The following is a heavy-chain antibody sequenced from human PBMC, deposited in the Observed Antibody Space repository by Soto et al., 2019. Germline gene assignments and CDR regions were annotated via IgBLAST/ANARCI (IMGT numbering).Heavy chain of an antibody. J-gene: IGHJ4*02. CDR1: GGTFSSYA. CDR2: IIPIFGTA. CDR3: ARDDYYNSSGYPTWFDY. Sequence: SVKVSCKASGGTFSSYAISWVRQAPGQGLEWMGGIIPIFGTANYAQKFQGRVTITADESTSTAYMELSSLRSEDTAVYYCARDDYYNSSGYPTWFDYCGQGPLVTVSS. D-gene: IGHD3-22*01. V-gene: IGHV1-69*13.